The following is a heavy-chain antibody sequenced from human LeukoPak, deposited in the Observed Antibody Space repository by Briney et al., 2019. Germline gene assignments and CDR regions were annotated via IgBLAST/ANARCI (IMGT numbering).Heavy chain of an antibody. J-gene: IGHJ4*02. CDR1: GGTFSSYA. V-gene: IGHV1-69*04. D-gene: IGHD1-26*01. Sequence: GASVKVSCKASGGTFSSYAISWVRQAPGQGLEWMGRIIPILGIANYAQKFQGRVTITADKSTSTAYMELSSLRSEDTAVYYCASGREVGAPLSDLGQGPLVTGCS. CDR3: ASGREVGAPLSD. CDR2: IIPILGIA.